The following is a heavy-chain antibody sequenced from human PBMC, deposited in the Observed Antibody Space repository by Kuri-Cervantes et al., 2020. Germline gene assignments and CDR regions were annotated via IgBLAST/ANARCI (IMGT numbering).Heavy chain of an antibody. CDR2: ISYDASKK. D-gene: IGHD3-10*01. Sequence: GGSLRLSCTVSGGSISRADYYWSWVRQPPGKGLEWVSLISYDASKKYYADSVKGRFTISRDNSKNTLYLQMNSLRPEDTAVYYCATDAYSSGSDYFDDWGQGTLVTVSS. J-gene: IGHJ4*02. CDR3: ATDAYSSGSDYFDD. V-gene: IGHV3-30-3*01. CDR1: GGSISRAD.